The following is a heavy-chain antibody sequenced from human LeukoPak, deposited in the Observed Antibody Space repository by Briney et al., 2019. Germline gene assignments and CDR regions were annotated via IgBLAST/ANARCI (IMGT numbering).Heavy chain of an antibody. J-gene: IGHJ5*02. CDR1: GGSFSGYY. V-gene: IGHV4-34*01. Sequence: SGTLSLTCAVYGGSFSGYYWSWIRQPPGKGLEWMGEINHSGSTNYNPSLKSRVTISVDTSKNQSSLKLSCVTAADRAVYYCARARVLRSFDPWGQGTLVTVSS. D-gene: IGHD2-8*02. CDR2: INHSGST. CDR3: ARARVLRSFDP.